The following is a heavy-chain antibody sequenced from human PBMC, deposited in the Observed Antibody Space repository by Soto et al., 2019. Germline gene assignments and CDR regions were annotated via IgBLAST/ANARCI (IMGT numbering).Heavy chain of an antibody. D-gene: IGHD3-22*01. CDR1: GYTFTSYD. V-gene: IGHV1-8*01. J-gene: IGHJ4*02. Sequence: ASVKVSCKASGYTFTSYDINWVRQATGQGLEWMGWMNPNSGNTSYAQKFQGRVTMTRDTSTSTAYMELSSLRSEDTAVYYCAREGQDYDSSGYYYYRPYFFDYWGQGTLVTVSS. CDR2: MNPNSGNT. CDR3: AREGQDYDSSGYYYYRPYFFDY.